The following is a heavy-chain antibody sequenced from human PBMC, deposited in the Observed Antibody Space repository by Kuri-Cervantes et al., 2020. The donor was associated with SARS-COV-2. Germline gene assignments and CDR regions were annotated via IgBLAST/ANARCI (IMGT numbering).Heavy chain of an antibody. D-gene: IGHD2-8*01. J-gene: IGHJ1*01. CDR3: ARSCTYARCSEYFQH. CDR1: GFIVSSSY. CDR2: IYAGGGT. V-gene: IGHV3-66*02. Sequence: GGSLRLSCAAPGFIVSSSYMSWVRQAPGKGLEWVSIIYAGGGTYYADSVKGQFTISRDISKNTVFLQMNRLRPEDTAVYYCARSCTYARCSEYFQHWGQGTLVTVSS.